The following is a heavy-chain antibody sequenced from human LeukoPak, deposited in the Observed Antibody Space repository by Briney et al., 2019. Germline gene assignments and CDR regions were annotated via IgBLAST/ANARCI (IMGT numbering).Heavy chain of an antibody. J-gene: IGHJ3*02. CDR2: IQYDGSNK. V-gene: IGHV3-30*02. CDR3: ARGWVWWEWLRFKVSGAFDI. Sequence: GGSLRLSCAASGFAFSTYGMHWVRQAPGKGLEWVACIQYDGSNKYYADSVKGRFTISRDNSKDTLYLQMNSLRAEDTAVYYCARGWVWWEWLRFKVSGAFDIWGQGTMVTVSS. CDR1: GFAFSTYG. D-gene: IGHD5-12*01.